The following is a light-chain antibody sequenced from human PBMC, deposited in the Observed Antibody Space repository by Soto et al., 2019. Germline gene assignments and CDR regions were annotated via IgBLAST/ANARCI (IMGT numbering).Light chain of an antibody. V-gene: IGLV2-8*01. CDR3: SSYAGSNIVL. CDR2: EVT. J-gene: IGLJ2*01. CDR1: SSDVGGYNY. Sequence: QSALTQPPSASGSPGQSVTISCTGTSSDVGGYNYVSWYQQHPGKAPKLMIYEVTKRPSGVPDRFSGSKSDNTASLTVSGLQAEDEADYYCSSYAGSNIVLFGGGTQLTVL.